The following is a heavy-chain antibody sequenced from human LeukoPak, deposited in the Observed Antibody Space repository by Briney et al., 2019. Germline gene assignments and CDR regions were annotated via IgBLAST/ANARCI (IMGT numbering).Heavy chain of an antibody. J-gene: IGHJ4*02. CDR2: IYYSGST. V-gene: IGHV4-59*01. D-gene: IGHD3-10*01. Sequence: SETLSLTCTVSGGSISSYYWSWIRQPPGKGLEWIGYIYYSGSTNYNPSLKSRVTISVDTSKNQFSLKLSSVTAADTAVYYCAGARITMVRGVIGPPDYWGRGTLVTVSS. CDR3: AGARITMVRGVIGPPDY. CDR1: GGSISSYY.